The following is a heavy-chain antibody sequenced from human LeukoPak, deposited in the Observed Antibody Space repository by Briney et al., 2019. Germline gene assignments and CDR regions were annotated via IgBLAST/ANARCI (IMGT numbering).Heavy chain of an antibody. CDR3: GRHAYGGSPPVY. D-gene: IGHD4-23*01. V-gene: IGHV3-53*01. CDR2: IYVSGTT. CDR1: GFTVRDSY. Sequence: GGSLRLSCAASGFTVRDSYISWVRQAPGKRLEWVSFIYVSGTTFYAASVKGRFTISRDNSKNTVYIQMNSLRAEDTALYYCGRHAYGGSPPVYWGQGTLVTVSS. J-gene: IGHJ4*02.